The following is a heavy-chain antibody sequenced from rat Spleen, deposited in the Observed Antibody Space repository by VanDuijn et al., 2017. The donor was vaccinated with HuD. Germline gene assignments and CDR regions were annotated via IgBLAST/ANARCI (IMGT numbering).Heavy chain of an antibody. Sequence: EVQLVESGGGLVQPGRSLKFSCVASGFTFNNYWMSWIRQAPGKGLEWVASITNTGGSTYYPDSVKGRFTISRDNAKSTLYLQMNSLRSEDTATYDCTRAMDDGNAHYYVMDAWGQGASVTVSS. D-gene: IGHD1-12*02. J-gene: IGHJ4*01. CDR1: GFTFNNYW. V-gene: IGHV5-31*01. CDR3: TRAMDDGNAHYYVMDA. CDR2: ITNTGGST.